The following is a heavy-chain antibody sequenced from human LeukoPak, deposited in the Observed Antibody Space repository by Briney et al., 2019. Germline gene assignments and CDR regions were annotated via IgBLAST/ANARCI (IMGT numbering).Heavy chain of an antibody. V-gene: IGHV4-59*01. CDR2: IYYSGST. CDR1: GGSISSYY. CDR3: ARVGGEGYGDYYYYYGMDV. Sequence: SETLSLTCTVSGGSISSYYWSWIRQPPGKGLEWIGYIYYSGSTNYNPSHKSRVTISVDTSKNQFSLKLSSVTAADTAVYYCARVGGEGYGDYYYYYGMDVWGKGTTVTVSS. J-gene: IGHJ6*04. D-gene: IGHD4-17*01.